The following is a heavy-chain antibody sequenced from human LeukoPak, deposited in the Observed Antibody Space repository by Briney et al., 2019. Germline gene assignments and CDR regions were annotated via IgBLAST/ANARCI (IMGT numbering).Heavy chain of an antibody. CDR3: ARDRVATIFTYHPMFDS. D-gene: IGHD3-10*02. CDR2: INPDESDK. Sequence: GGTLRLSCAASRFTFSVHWMHWVRQAPGKGLEWVSRINPDESDKAYADSVKGRFTISRDNAKSTLYLQMNSLRVEDTAVYYCARDRVATIFTYHPMFDSWGPGTLVTVSS. CDR1: RFTFSVHW. V-gene: IGHV3-74*01. J-gene: IGHJ5*01.